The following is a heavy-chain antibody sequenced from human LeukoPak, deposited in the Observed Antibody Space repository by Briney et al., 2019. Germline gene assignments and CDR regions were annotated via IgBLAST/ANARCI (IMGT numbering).Heavy chain of an antibody. CDR1: GGSISSGSYY. D-gene: IGHD2-2*02. V-gene: IGHV4-61*02. J-gene: IGHJ3*02. Sequence: PSETLSLTCTVSGGSISSGSYYWSWIRQPAGKGLEWIGRIYTSGSTNYNPSLKSRVTISVDTSKNQFSLKLSSVTAADTAVYYCAREYTPVDAFDIWGQGTMVTASS. CDR2: IYTSGST. CDR3: AREYTPVDAFDI.